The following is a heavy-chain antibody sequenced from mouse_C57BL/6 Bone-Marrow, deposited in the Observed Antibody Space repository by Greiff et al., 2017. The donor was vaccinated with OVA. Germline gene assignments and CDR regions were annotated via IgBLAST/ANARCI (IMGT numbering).Heavy chain of an antibody. CDR2: IYWDDDK. CDR3: ARRGTTVVRDWYFDV. CDR1: GFSLSTSGMG. Sequence: QVTLKESGPGILQSSQTLSLTCSFSGFSLSTSGMGVSWIRQPSGKGLEWLAHIYWDDDKRYNPSLKSRLTISKDTSRNQVFLKITSVDTADTATYYCARRGTTVVRDWYFDVWGTGTTVTVSS. J-gene: IGHJ1*03. V-gene: IGHV8-12*01. D-gene: IGHD1-1*01.